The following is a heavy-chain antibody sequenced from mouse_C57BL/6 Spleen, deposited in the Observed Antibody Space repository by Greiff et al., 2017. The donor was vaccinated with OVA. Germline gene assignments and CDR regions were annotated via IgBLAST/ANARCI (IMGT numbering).Heavy chain of an antibody. J-gene: IGHJ4*01. CDR3: ARNPIIYYYGSSYGNAMDY. CDR2: ISSGSSTI. CDR1: GFTFSDYG. Sequence: EVQGVESGGGLVKPGGSLKLSCAASGFTFSDYGMHWVRQAPEKGLEWVAYISSGSSTIYYADTVKGRFTISRDNAKNTLFLQMTSLRSEDTAMYYCARNPIIYYYGSSYGNAMDYWGQGTSVTVSS. D-gene: IGHD1-1*01. V-gene: IGHV5-17*01.